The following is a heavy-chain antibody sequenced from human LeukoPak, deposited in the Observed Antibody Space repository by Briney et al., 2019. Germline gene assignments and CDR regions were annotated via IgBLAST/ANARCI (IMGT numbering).Heavy chain of an antibody. V-gene: IGHV1-18*01. Sequence: GASVKVSCKASGYTFTSYGISWVRQAPGQGLEWMGWISAYNGNTNYAQKLQGRVTMTTDTSTSTAYMELRSLRSDDTAVYYCAGLRRIFGVVIPDYWGQGTLATVSS. CDR2: ISAYNGNT. CDR3: AGLRRIFGVVIPDY. J-gene: IGHJ4*02. CDR1: GYTFTSYG. D-gene: IGHD3-3*01.